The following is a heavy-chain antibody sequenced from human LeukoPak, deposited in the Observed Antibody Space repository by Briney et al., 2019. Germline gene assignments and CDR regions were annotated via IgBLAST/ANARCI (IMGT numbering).Heavy chain of an antibody. J-gene: IGHJ5*02. CDR3: AKDRVSPGFNWFDP. CDR1: GVIISSDA. D-gene: IGHD2/OR15-2a*01. Sequence: GGSLRLSCAASGVIISSDAMSWVRQAPGKGLGWVSAINGRGDNTYYADFVKGRFTISRDNSKSTVYLQMNSLRTEHTAVYYCAKDRVSPGFNWFDPWGQGTLVTVSS. V-gene: IGHV3-23*01. CDR2: INGRGDNT.